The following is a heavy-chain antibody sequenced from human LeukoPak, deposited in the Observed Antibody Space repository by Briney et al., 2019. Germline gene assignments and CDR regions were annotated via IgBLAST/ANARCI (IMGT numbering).Heavy chain of an antibody. CDR3: ARGGKAMATLSYYYYYMDV. CDR1: GFTFDDYC. CDR2: INWNGGST. Sequence: GGSLRLSXAASGFTFDDYCMSWVRQAPGKGLEWVSGINWNGGSTGYADSVKGRFTISRDNAKNSLYLQMNSLRAEDTALYYCARGGKAMATLSYYYYYMDVWGKGTTVTVSS. D-gene: IGHD5-18*01. V-gene: IGHV3-20*04. J-gene: IGHJ6*03.